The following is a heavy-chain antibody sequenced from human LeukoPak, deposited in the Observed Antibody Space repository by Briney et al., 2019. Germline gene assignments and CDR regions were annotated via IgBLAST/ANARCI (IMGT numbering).Heavy chain of an antibody. CDR3: AREGLDY. J-gene: IGHJ4*02. CDR2: MNHNSGNS. CDR1: GYTFTNYD. Sequence: GASVKVSCKASGYTFTNYDINWVRQATGQGLEWMGYMNHNSGNSAYAQKFQGRVTITTDASISTAYMELSGLRSEDTALYYCAREGLDYWGQGTLVTVSS. V-gene: IGHV1-8*03.